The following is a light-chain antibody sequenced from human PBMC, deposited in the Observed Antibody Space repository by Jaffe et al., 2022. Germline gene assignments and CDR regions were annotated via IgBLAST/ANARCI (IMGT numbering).Light chain of an antibody. Sequence: AIRMTQSPSLVSAFTGDRVTITCRASQGISNYLAWYQQKPGRAPKLLIYGASTLQRGVPSRFSGSGSGTDFTLTISSLQSEDFATYYCQHYYTYPETFGQGTTVEI. CDR1: QGISNY. CDR3: QHYYTYPET. V-gene: IGKV1-8*01. J-gene: IGKJ1*01. CDR2: GAS.